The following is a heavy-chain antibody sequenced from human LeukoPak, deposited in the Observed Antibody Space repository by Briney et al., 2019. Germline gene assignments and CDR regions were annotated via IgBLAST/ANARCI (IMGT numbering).Heavy chain of an antibody. CDR1: GGSFSGYY. CDR3: ARVSGGYCSSP. D-gene: IGHD2-2*01. Sequence: SETLSLTCAVYGGSFSGYYWSWIRQPPGKGLEWIGEINHSGSTNYNPSLKSRVTISVDTSENQFSLKLSSVTAADTAVYYCARVSGGYCSSPWGQGTLVTVSS. CDR2: INHSGST. V-gene: IGHV4-34*01. J-gene: IGHJ5*02.